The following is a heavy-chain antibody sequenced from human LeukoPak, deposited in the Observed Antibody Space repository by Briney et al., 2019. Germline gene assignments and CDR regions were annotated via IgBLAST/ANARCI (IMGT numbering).Heavy chain of an antibody. V-gene: IGHV4-61*02. Sequence: PSETLSLTCTVSGRSISSGSYSWSWIRQPAGKGLEWIGRIYTSGSTNYNPSLKSRVTISVDTSKNQFSLKLSSVTAADTAVYYCARIPKPGIAVAGMVHDWFDPWGQGTLVTASA. CDR1: GRSISSGSYS. CDR3: ARIPKPGIAVAGMVHDWFDP. D-gene: IGHD6-19*01. J-gene: IGHJ5*02. CDR2: IYTSGST.